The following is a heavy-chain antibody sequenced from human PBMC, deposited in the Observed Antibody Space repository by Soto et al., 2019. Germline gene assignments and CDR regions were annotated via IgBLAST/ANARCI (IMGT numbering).Heavy chain of an antibody. CDR2: IIPIFGTA. V-gene: IGHV1-69*01. CDR1: GGTFSSYA. D-gene: IGHD1-26*01. J-gene: IGHJ6*02. Sequence: QVQLVQSGAEVKKPGSAVKVSCKAAGGTFSSYALSWVRQAPGQGLEWMGGIIPIFGTANYAQKFQGRVTITADESTSTAYMELSSLRSEDTTVYYCARAPSHTWEPSDYYYGMDVWGQGTTVTVSS. CDR3: ARAPSHTWEPSDYYYGMDV.